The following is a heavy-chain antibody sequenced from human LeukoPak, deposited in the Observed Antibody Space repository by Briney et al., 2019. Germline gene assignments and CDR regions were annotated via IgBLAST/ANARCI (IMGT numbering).Heavy chain of an antibody. D-gene: IGHD3-3*01. CDR3: AKCARTPEGGSGWCNWFDT. CDR1: GFTFGNYA. Sequence: GGSLRLXCAASGFTFGNYAMNWDRPAPGKGLEWVSSLSSSGGSPNYADSVKGRFAISRDNSKNTLFLQMNSLRAEDTALYSCAKCARTPEGGSGWCNWFDTWGQGTQVTVSS. CDR2: LSSSGGSP. J-gene: IGHJ5*02. V-gene: IGHV3-23*01.